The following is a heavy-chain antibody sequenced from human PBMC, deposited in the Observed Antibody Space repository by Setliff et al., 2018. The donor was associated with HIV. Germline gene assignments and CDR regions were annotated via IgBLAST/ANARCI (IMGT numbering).Heavy chain of an antibody. J-gene: IGHJ5*02. CDR3: VRELLGSGSSVPEVRLFDP. V-gene: IGHV4-39*07. CDR2: IFYFGSV. Sequence: PSETLSLTCKVSGGSFNTKRTKWGWIRQSPGKGLEWIGGIFYFGSVTYNPSLKSRPLISIDMSKTQFSLNLRSVTAADTAVYYCVRELLGSGSSVPEVRLFDPWGQGTLVTVSS. CDR1: GGSFNTKRTK. D-gene: IGHD6-25*01.